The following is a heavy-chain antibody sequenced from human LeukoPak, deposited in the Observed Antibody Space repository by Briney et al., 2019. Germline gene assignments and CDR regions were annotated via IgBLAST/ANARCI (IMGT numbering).Heavy chain of an antibody. CDR1: GFTFSSYG. J-gene: IGHJ5*02. V-gene: IGHV3-33*01. CDR2: IWYDGSNK. Sequence: GGSLRLSCSASGFTFSSYGMHWFRQAPAKGLDWVAVIWYDGSNKYYADSVKGPFTISRDNSKNTLYLQMNSLRAEDTAVYYCARDYCGGDCNPTTWRQGTLVTVSS. D-gene: IGHD2-21*02. CDR3: ARDYCGGDCNPTT.